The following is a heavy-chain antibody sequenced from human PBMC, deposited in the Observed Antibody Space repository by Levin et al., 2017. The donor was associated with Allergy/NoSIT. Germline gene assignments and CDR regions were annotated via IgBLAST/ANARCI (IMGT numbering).Heavy chain of an antibody. CDR3: ASARWDY. V-gene: IGHV4-4*02. CDR1: GDSISSNHW. Sequence: SETLSLTCAVSGDSISSNHWWSWVRQPPGKGLEWIGEIYHTGSTNYNPSLESRVTISVDKSKNQFSLKLSSVTAADTAVYYCASARWDYWGQGTLVTVSS. CDR2: IYHTGST. J-gene: IGHJ4*02.